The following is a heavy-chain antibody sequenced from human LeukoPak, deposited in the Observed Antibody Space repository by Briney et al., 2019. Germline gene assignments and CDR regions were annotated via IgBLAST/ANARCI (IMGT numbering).Heavy chain of an antibody. J-gene: IGHJ6*03. CDR1: GSSVTIHG. CDR3: AKERSPVMVNYYMDV. Sequence: PGRSLSLSCAPSGSSVTIHGMNWVRHGAGKGREWVSGITGSGGSTYYADSVKGRFTISRDNSKNTMYLQMNSLRVEDTAVYYCAKERSPVMVNYYMDVWGKGTTVTVSS. CDR2: ITGSGGST. D-gene: IGHD5-18*01. V-gene: IGHV3-23*01.